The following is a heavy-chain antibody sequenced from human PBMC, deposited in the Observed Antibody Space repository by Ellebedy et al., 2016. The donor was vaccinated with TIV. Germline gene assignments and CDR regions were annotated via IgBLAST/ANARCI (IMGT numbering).Heavy chain of an antibody. CDR3: ARVYSSYSVDY. Sequence: GESLKISCAASGFIFSSYDIHWVRQAPGKGLEWVSIISYDGSDKSYAHFVKGRFTISRDNAKKTLYLQMSSLSAEDTAVYYCARVYSSYSVDYWGPGTLVTVSS. D-gene: IGHD3-22*01. CDR2: ISYDGSDK. CDR1: GFIFSSYD. V-gene: IGHV3-30*03. J-gene: IGHJ4*02.